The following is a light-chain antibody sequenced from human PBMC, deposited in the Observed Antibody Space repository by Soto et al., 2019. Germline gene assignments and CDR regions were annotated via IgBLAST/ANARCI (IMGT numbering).Light chain of an antibody. J-gene: IGKJ2*02. CDR1: QSVSDTH. CDR2: DAS. Sequence: EIVLTQSPGALSLSPGESATLSCRASQSVSDTHVAWYQQRPGQAPRLLIYDASRRDIGVPDRFSGSGSGTDFTLKISRVEAEDVGVYYCMQALQTPRTFGQGTKLEIK. CDR3: MQALQTPRT. V-gene: IGKV3-20*01.